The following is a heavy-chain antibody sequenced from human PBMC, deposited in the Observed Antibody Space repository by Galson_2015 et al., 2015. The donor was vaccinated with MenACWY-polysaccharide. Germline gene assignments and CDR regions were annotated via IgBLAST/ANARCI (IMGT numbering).Heavy chain of an antibody. Sequence: ETLSLTCTVSGDSISSYYWSWIRQPPGKGLEWIGYIYYSGSTNYNPSLKSRVTISVDTSKNQFSLKLSSVTAADTAVYYCARQISTYMDVWGKGTTVTISS. D-gene: IGHD2/OR15-2a*01. CDR1: GDSISSYY. CDR3: ARQISTYMDV. CDR2: IYYSGST. V-gene: IGHV4-59*08. J-gene: IGHJ6*03.